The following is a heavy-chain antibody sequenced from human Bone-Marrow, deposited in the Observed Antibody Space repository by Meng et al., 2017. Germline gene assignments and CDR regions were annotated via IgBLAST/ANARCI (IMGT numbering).Heavy chain of an antibody. J-gene: IGHJ5*02. Sequence: QVQLQESGPGLVKPSQTLSLTCTVSGGSFSGYYWSWIRQPPGKGLEWIGEINHSGSTNYNPSLKSRVTISVDTSKNQFSLKLSSVTAADTAVYYCARGSGSPEYCSSTSCYSGGWFDPWGQGTLVTVSS. CDR2: INHSGST. CDR1: GGSFSGYY. CDR3: ARGSGSPEYCSSTSCYSGGWFDP. V-gene: IGHV4-34*09. D-gene: IGHD2-2*02.